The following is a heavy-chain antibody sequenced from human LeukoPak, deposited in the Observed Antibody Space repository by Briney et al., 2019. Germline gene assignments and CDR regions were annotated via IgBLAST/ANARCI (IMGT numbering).Heavy chain of an antibody. Sequence: GGSLRLSCAASGFSFNGDWMNWVRQAPGKGREWVANIKPDGSQTYYSDSVKGRFSISRDNAKKLLFLQMNSLRAEDTAVYYCVRDGPAFLDFDYWGQGTLVTVSS. CDR2: IKPDGSQT. V-gene: IGHV3-7*01. CDR1: GFSFNGDW. CDR3: VRDGPAFLDFDY. D-gene: IGHD2-2*01. J-gene: IGHJ4*02.